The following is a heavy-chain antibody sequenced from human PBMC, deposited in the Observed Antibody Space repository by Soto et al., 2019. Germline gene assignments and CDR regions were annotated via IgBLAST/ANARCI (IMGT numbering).Heavy chain of an antibody. CDR3: ARDWGGYSYGQYYYYGMDV. J-gene: IGHJ6*02. Sequence: ESGGGVVQPGRSLRLSCAASGFTFSSYGMHWVRQAPGKGLEWVAVIWYDGSNKYYADSVKGRFTISRDNSKNTLYLQMNSLRAEDTAVYYCARDWGGYSYGQYYYYGMDVWGQGTTVTVSS. V-gene: IGHV3-33*01. CDR1: GFTFSSYG. CDR2: IWYDGSNK. D-gene: IGHD5-18*01.